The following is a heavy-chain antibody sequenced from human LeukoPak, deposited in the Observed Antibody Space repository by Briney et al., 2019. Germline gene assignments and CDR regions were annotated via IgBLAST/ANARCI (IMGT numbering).Heavy chain of an antibody. J-gene: IGHJ3*02. CDR1: GYTFTGYY. D-gene: IGHD4-17*01. CDR3: ARDLGGSYGDYVIDDFDI. Sequence: ASVKVSCKSAGYTFTGYYLRWVRQAPGQGLEWMGWINPNSGGTEYSQRVQGRVTMTRDKAISTTYMELSRLRSDDTAIYYCARDLGGSYGDYVIDDFDIWGQGTMVTVSS. V-gene: IGHV1-2*02. CDR2: INPNSGGT.